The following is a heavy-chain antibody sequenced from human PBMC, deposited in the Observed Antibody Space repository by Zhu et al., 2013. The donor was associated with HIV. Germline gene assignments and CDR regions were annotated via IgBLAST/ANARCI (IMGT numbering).Heavy chain of an antibody. CDR3: ASCPPGGVYYYDSSGYYHQDSGFDY. CDR2: IYHSGST. CDR1: GGSISSSNW. J-gene: IGHJ4*02. V-gene: IGHV4-4*02. D-gene: IGHD3-22*01. Sequence: QVQLQESGPGLVKPSGTLSLTCAVSGGSISSSNWWSWVRQPPGKGLEWIGEIYHSGSTYYNPSLKSRVTISVDTSKNQFSLKLSSVTAADTAVYYCASCPPGGVYYYDSSGYYHQDSGFDYWGQGTLVTVSS.